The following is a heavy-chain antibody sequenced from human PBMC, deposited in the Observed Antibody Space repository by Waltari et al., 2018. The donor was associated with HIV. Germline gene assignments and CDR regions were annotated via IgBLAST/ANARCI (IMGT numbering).Heavy chain of an antibody. CDR1: GGPISSVNYY. J-gene: IGHJ4*02. D-gene: IGHD3-10*01. Sequence: QVQLQESGPGLVKSSQTLSLTCTVSGGPISSVNYYWNWIRQHPGKGLEWIGYIQHSGSTYYNPSLKSRVSISVNTSKNQFSLNLTSVTAADTAVYYCARVSDSYGTVFEYWGQGTLVSVSS. CDR3: ARVSDSYGTVFEY. V-gene: IGHV4-31*03. CDR2: IQHSGST.